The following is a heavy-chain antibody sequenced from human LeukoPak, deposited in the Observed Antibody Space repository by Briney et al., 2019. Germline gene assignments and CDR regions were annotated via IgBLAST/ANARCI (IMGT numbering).Heavy chain of an antibody. J-gene: IGHJ4*02. D-gene: IGHD6-13*01. V-gene: IGHV3-20*04. CDR3: AKRSAAGTVGYFDY. Sequence: GGSLRLSCTVSGFTLSSYEMSWIRQAPGKGLEWVSSIDYDGGSGHYADSVKGRFTISRDNDKNSLFLQMNSLRAEDTALYYCAKRSAAGTVGYFDYWGQGTLVTVSS. CDR1: GFTLSSYE. CDR2: IDYDGGSG.